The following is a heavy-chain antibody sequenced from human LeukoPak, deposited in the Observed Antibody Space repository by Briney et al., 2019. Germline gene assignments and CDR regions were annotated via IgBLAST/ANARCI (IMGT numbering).Heavy chain of an antibody. J-gene: IGHJ4*02. V-gene: IGHV3-73*01. D-gene: IGHD5-18*01. CDR1: GFTLSGSA. Sequence: PGGSLRLSCAASGFTLSGSAMHWVRQASGKGLEWVGRIRSKANSYATAYAASVKGRFTISRDDSKNTAYLQMNSLKTEDTAVYYCTRRVDTAMVKVVDYWGQGTLVTVSS. CDR2: IRSKANSYAT. CDR3: TRRVDTAMVKVVDY.